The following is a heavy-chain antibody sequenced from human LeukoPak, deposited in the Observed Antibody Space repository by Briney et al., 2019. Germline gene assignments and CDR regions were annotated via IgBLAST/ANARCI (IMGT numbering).Heavy chain of an antibody. Sequence: GGSLRLSCVASGFTFSNYWMSWVRQAPGKGLEWVANIQQDGSEKYYVDSVKGRFTISRDNAKNSLYLQINSLRAEDTAVYYCARDLSMDTFYMDVWGKGTTVTVSS. V-gene: IGHV3-7*01. J-gene: IGHJ6*03. CDR1: GFTFSNYW. CDR3: ARDLSMDTFYMDV. D-gene: IGHD5-18*01. CDR2: IQQDGSEK.